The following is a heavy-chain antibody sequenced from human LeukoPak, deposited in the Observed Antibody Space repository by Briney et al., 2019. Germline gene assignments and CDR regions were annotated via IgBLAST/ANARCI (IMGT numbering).Heavy chain of an antibody. CDR3: ARGDILTGYYDAFDI. CDR2: IYYSGNT. Sequence: PSETLSLTCTASGGSISSYYWSWIRQPPRKGLEWIGYIYYSGNTNYNPSLKSRVTISVDTSKNQFYLKLSSVTAADTAVYYCARGDILTGYYDAFDIWGQGTMVTVSS. CDR1: GGSISSYY. V-gene: IGHV4-59*01. J-gene: IGHJ3*02. D-gene: IGHD3-9*01.